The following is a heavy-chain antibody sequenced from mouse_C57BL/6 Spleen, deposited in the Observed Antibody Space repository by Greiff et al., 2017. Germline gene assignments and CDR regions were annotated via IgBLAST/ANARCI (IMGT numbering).Heavy chain of an antibody. CDR2: IYPGDGDT. D-gene: IGHD1-1*01. Sequence: VQLVESGPELVKPGASVKISCKASGYAFSSSWMNWVKQRPGKGLEWIGRIYPGDGDTNYNGKFKGKATLTADKSSSTAYMQLSSLTSEDSAVYFCARLSTTVWDYWGQGTTLTVSS. CDR3: ARLSTTVWDY. J-gene: IGHJ2*01. CDR1: GYAFSSSW. V-gene: IGHV1-82*01.